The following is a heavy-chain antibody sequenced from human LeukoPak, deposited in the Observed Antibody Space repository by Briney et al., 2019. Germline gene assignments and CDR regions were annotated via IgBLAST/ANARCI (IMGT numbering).Heavy chain of an antibody. CDR2: ISYDGSNK. D-gene: IGHD6-13*01. V-gene: IGHV3-30*04. J-gene: IGHJ4*02. Sequence: GGSLRLSCAASGFTFSSYAMTWARQAPGKGLEWVAVISYDGSNKYYADSVKGRFTISRDNSKNTLYLQMISLRAEDTAVYCCARDIAAAVPYYFDYWGQGTLVTVSS. CDR1: GFTFSSYA. CDR3: ARDIAAAVPYYFDY.